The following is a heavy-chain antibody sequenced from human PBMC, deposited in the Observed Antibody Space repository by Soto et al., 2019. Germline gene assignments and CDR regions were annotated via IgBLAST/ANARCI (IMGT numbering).Heavy chain of an antibody. CDR3: VKLGYCSSTSCYRKHAFDI. D-gene: IGHD2-2*02. CDR2: ISSNGGST. V-gene: IGHV3-64D*08. CDR1: GFTFSSYA. J-gene: IGHJ3*02. Sequence: PGGSLRLCCSASGFTFSSYAMHWVRQAPGKGLEYVSAISSNGGSTYYADSVKGRFTISRDNSKNTLYLQMSSLRAEDTAVYYCVKLGYCSSTSCYRKHAFDIWGQGTMVTVSS.